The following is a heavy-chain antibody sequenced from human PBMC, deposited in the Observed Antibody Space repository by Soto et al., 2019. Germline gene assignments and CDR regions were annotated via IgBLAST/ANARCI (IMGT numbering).Heavy chain of an antibody. Sequence: QVQLVESGGGVVQPGKSLRLSCAASGFTFSSYGMHWVRQAPGKGLEWVGLISYDGNNKFYADSVKGRFTISRDNSKKTLFLQMNSLRAEDTALYYCAKDIEEVVYYYGMDVWGQGTTVTVSS. CDR1: GFTFSSYG. CDR2: ISYDGNNK. CDR3: AKDIEEVVYYYGMDV. D-gene: IGHD1-26*01. J-gene: IGHJ6*02. V-gene: IGHV3-30*18.